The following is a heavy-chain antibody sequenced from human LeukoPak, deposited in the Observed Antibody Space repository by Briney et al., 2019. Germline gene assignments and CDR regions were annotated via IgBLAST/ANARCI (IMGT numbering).Heavy chain of an antibody. J-gene: IGHJ4*02. Sequence: ASVKVSCKASGYTFTNYDINWVRQATGQGLEWMGWMNPNSGDTGYAQKFQGRVTMTRDTSTSTAYMELSSLRSEDTAVYYCAKDSPSLITMIVVGFDYWGQGTLVTVSS. CDR1: GYTFTNYD. D-gene: IGHD3-22*01. V-gene: IGHV1-8*01. CDR3: AKDSPSLITMIVVGFDY. CDR2: MNPNSGDT.